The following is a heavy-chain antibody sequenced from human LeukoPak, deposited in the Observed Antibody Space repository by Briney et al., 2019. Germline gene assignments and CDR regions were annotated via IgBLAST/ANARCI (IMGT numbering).Heavy chain of an antibody. D-gene: IGHD6-19*01. CDR3: ARGRGTNSGPTLEY. CDR2: ISDSGVNT. V-gene: IGHV3-23*01. CDR1: GFTVSSAW. J-gene: IGHJ4*02. Sequence: GGSLRLSCAASGFTVSSAWMSWVRQAPGKGLEWVSSISDSGVNTFYGDSVKGRFTISRDNSKNTLSLQMNNLRVDDTAVYYCARGRGTNSGPTLEYWGQGTLVTVSS.